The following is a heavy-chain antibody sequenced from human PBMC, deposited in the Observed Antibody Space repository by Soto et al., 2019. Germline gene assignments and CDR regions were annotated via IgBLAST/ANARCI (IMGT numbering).Heavy chain of an antibody. CDR2: ISWNSGSI. V-gene: IGHV3-9*01. Sequence: PGGSLRLSCAASGFTFDDYAMHWVRQAPGKGLEWVSGISWNSGSIGYADSVKGRFTISRDNAKNSLYLQMNSLRAEDTALYYCAKDRGYDYYYNYMDVWGKGTTVTVSS. CDR1: GFTFDDYA. D-gene: IGHD5-12*01. CDR3: AKDRGYDYYYNYMDV. J-gene: IGHJ6*03.